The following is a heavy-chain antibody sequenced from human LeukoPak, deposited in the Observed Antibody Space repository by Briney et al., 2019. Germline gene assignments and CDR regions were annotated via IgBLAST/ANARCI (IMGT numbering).Heavy chain of an antibody. CDR3: AKDQGYSSSSVAFDI. V-gene: IGHV3-23*01. D-gene: IGHD6-6*01. CDR2: ISGSGDAT. CDR1: GFTFSGQC. Sequence: GGSLRLSCAASGFTFSGQCMSWVRQAPGKGLEWVSSISGSGDATFYADSAKGRFIISRDNSKNTLYLQMNSLRAEDTAVYYCAKDQGYSSSSVAFDIWGQGTMVTVSS. J-gene: IGHJ3*02.